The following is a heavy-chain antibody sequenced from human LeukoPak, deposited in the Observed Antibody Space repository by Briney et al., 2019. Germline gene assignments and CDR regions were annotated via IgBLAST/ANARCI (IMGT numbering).Heavy chain of an antibody. CDR1: GFTFSSYS. CDR2: VSGTGNTI. J-gene: IGHJ4*02. Sequence: GGSLRLSCAASGFTFSSYSMNWVRQAPGKGLEWVSYVSGTGNTIYYADSVKGLFTISRDNAKNSLYLQMNSLRAEDTAMYYCARIGNFDYWGQGTLVTVSS. CDR3: ARIGNFDY. V-gene: IGHV3-48*01. D-gene: IGHD3-10*01.